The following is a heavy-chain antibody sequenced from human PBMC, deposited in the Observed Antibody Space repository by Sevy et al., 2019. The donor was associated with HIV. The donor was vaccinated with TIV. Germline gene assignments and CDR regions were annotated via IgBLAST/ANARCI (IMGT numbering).Heavy chain of an antibody. Sequence: ASVKVSCKVSGYTLSKLPMHWVRQAPGKRLEWMGGFVPEDGETIYAPRFQGRVTMTEDTSTDTAYMELSSLRSEDTAVYYCATLDFWSENPFYGTDVWGQGTTVTVSS. V-gene: IGHV1-24*01. J-gene: IGHJ6*02. CDR3: ATLDFWSENPFYGTDV. CDR2: FVPEDGET. CDR1: GYTLSKLP. D-gene: IGHD3-3*01.